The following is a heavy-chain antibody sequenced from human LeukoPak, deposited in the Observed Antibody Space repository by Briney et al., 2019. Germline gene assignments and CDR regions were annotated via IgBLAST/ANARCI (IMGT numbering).Heavy chain of an antibody. CDR2: IDASGVNT. V-gene: IGHV3-23*01. D-gene: IGHD6-19*01. CDR3: AKGSGSGWYGWFDP. CDR1: RFTFSGYA. J-gene: IGHJ5*02. Sequence: GGSLRLSCAASRFTFSGYAMYRVRQAPGKGLEWVSCIDASGVNTYYADSVKGRFTISRDNSNNTLYLQMNSLRAEDTAVYYCAKGSGSGWYGWFDPWGQGTLVTVSS.